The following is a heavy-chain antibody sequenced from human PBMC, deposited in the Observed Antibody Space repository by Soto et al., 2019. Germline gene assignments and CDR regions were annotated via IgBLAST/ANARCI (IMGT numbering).Heavy chain of an antibody. CDR1: GGTFSSYT. CDR3: ARGNQRWLQLWYFDL. CDR2: IIPIFGTA. V-gene: IGHV1-69*12. J-gene: IGHJ2*01. D-gene: IGHD5-12*01. Sequence: QVQLVQSGAEVKKPGSSVTVSCKASGGTFSSYTISWVRQAPGQGLEWMGGIIPIFGTANYAQKFQGRVRITADESTSTAYMELSSLWSEDTAVYYCARGNQRWLQLWYFDLWGRGTLVTVSS.